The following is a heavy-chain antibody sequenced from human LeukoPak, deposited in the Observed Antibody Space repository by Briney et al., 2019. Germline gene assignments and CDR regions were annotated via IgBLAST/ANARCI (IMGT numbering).Heavy chain of an antibody. Sequence: GGSLRLSCTASGFTFRSYGMHWVRQAPGKGLEGVGVIRFDGSNKYYADSVKGRLTIYRDNSKSTLYLQMNSLRAEDTAVYYCAKAVAATGHYYFGMDVWGQGTTVTVSS. J-gene: IGHJ6*02. CDR1: GFTFRSYG. V-gene: IGHV3-33*06. CDR3: AKAVAATGHYYFGMDV. D-gene: IGHD6-19*01. CDR2: IRFDGSNK.